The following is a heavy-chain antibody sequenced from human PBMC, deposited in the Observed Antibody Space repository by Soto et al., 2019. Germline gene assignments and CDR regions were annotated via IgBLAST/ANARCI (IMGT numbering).Heavy chain of an antibody. CDR3: ARARSIAFFGVVGFEMDV. Sequence: GESLKISCKGSGYTFTDYWINWVRQMPGKSLEWMGRMDPSDSYTKYSPSFQGNVTIPADNSISTAYLEWSSMQASDTAMYYCARARSIAFFGVVGFEMDVWGQGATVTVSS. CDR2: MDPSDSYT. J-gene: IGHJ6*02. V-gene: IGHV5-10-1*01. D-gene: IGHD3-3*01. CDR1: GYTFTDYW.